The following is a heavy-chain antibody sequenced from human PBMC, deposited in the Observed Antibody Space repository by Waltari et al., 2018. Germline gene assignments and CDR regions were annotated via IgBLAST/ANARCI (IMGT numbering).Heavy chain of an antibody. CDR3: ASGNSHAFDI. D-gene: IGHD1-7*01. CDR1: GFTFSSSW. Sequence: EVQLVESVGGLVQPGGSLRLSCAAAGFTFSSSWMNWVRQAPGKGLVWVSRINNDGSSASYADSVKGRFTISRDNAKSTLYLQMNSLRAEDTAVYYCASGNSHAFDIWGQGTMVTVSS. J-gene: IGHJ3*02. CDR2: INNDGSSA. V-gene: IGHV3-74*01.